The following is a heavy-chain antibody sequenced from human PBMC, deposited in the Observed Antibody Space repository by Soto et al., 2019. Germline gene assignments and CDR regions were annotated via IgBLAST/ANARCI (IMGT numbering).Heavy chain of an antibody. D-gene: IGHD2-21*02. CDR1: GYTFTSYD. CDR2: MNPNSGNT. CDR3: AKDPPSSAYCGGDCRRFDY. V-gene: IGHV1-8*01. Sequence: ASVKVSCKASGYTFTSYDINWVRQATGQGLEWMGWMNPNSGNTGYAQKFQGRVTMTRNTSISTAYMELSSLRAEDTAVYYCAKDPPSSAYCGGDCRRFDYWGQGTLVTVSS. J-gene: IGHJ4*02.